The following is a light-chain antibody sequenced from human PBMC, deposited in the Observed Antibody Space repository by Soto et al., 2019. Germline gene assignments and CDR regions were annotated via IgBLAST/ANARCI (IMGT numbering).Light chain of an antibody. Sequence: EIVMTQSPATLSVSPGERATLSCRASQSVSSKLAWYHQKPGQAPRLLIHGASTRATGVPARFSGSGSATEFTLTISSLQSEDFAVYYCQQYNNWPRSFGGGTKVEIK. V-gene: IGKV3-15*01. CDR3: QQYNNWPRS. CDR1: QSVSSK. CDR2: GAS. J-gene: IGKJ4*01.